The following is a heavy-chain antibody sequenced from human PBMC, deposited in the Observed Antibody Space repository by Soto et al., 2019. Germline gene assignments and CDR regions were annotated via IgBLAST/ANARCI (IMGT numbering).Heavy chain of an antibody. CDR2: IIPIFGTA. V-gene: IGHV1-69*13. J-gene: IGHJ5*02. Sequence: GASVKVYCKASGGTFSRYAISWVRQAPGQGLEWMGGIIPIFGTANYAQKFQGRVTITADESTITAYMELSSLRSEDTAVYYCAICIVRYYDYVWGRYRHCFDPWGQGTLVTVS. D-gene: IGHD3-16*02. CDR3: AICIVRYYDYVWGRYRHCFDP. CDR1: GGTFSRYA.